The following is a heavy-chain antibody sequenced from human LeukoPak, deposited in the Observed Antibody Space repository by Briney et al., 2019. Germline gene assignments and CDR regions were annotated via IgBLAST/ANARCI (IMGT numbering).Heavy chain of an antibody. CDR1: GGSISSGGYY. CDR2: IYYSGST. D-gene: IGHD6-6*01. CDR3: ARDRPPLIDY. J-gene: IGHJ4*02. Sequence: PSQTLSLTCTVSGGSISSGGYYWSWIRQHPGKGLEWIGYIYYSGSTYCNPSLKSRVTISVDTSKNQFSLKLSSVTAADTAVYYCARDRPPLIDYWGQGTLVTVSS. V-gene: IGHV4-31*03.